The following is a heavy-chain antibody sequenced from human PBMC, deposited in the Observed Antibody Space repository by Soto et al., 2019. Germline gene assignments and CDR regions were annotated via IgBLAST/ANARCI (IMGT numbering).Heavy chain of an antibody. D-gene: IGHD4-17*01. J-gene: IGHJ4*02. V-gene: IGHV3-66*01. CDR1: GFTVSSNY. Sequence: EVQLVESGGGLVQPGGSLRLSCAASGFTVSSNYMSWVRQAPGRGLEWVSVLYSGGSTYYTDAVKGRFIISRDNSKHTLCLQMKSLRAEDTDVYYCARGRDDYRWDYFDYWSQGTLVTVSS. CDR3: ARGRDDYRWDYFDY. CDR2: LYSGGST.